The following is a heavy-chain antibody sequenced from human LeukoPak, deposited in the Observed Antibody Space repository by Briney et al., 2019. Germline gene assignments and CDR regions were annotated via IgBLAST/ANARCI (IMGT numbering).Heavy chain of an antibody. J-gene: IGHJ3*02. D-gene: IGHD6-25*01. Sequence: GGSLRLSCAASGFTFSNYWMHWVRQAPGKGLVWVSRINSDGSRTSYADSVKGRFTISRDNAKNTMYLQMNSLRAEDTAVYYCARRSAAKDAFDIWGQGTMVTVSS. CDR2: INSDGSRT. V-gene: IGHV3-74*01. CDR3: ARRSAAKDAFDI. CDR1: GFTFSNYW.